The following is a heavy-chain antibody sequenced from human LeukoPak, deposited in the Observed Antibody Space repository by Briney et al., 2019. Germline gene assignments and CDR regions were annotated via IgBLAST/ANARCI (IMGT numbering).Heavy chain of an antibody. CDR3: ATPSNVLWSY. V-gene: IGHV3-21*01. CDR2: ISSSSSYI. J-gene: IGHJ4*02. D-gene: IGHD3-16*01. CDR1: GFTFSSYS. Sequence: GGSLRLSCAASGFTFSSYSMSWVRQAPGKGLEWVSSISSSSSYIYYADSVKGRFTISRDNAKNSLYLQMNSLRAEDTAVYYCATPSNVLWSYWGQGTLVTVSS.